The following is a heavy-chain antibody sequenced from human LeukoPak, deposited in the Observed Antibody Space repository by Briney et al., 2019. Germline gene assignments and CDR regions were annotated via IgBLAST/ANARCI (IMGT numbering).Heavy chain of an antibody. Sequence: PGGSLRLSCAASGFTFSSFSMNWVRQAPGKGLEGVSSISSSSSYIYYADSVKGRFTISRDNAKNSLYLQMNSLRAEDTAVYYCARDLRGGYYTGVFDYWGQGTLVTVSS. CDR1: GFTFSSFS. V-gene: IGHV3-21*01. CDR3: ARDLRGGYYTGVFDY. CDR2: ISSSSSYI. D-gene: IGHD3-22*01. J-gene: IGHJ4*02.